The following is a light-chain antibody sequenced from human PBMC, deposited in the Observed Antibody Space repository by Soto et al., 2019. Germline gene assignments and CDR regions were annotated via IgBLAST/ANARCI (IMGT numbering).Light chain of an antibody. CDR2: EVN. CDR3: CAYAGSQNYV. V-gene: IGLV2-23*02. CDR1: SSDVGTYIL. Sequence: QSVLTQPASVSGSPGQSITISCTGTSSDVGTYILVSWYQQHPGNAPQLMIYEVNKRPSGVSDRFSGSKSGNTASLTISGLQAEDEADYYCCAYAGSQNYVFGNGTKVPVL. J-gene: IGLJ1*01.